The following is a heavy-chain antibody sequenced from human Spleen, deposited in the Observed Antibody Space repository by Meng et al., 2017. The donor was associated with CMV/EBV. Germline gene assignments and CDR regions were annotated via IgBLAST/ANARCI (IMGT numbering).Heavy chain of an antibody. Sequence: GGSLRLSCAASGFTFSIYSMNWVRQAPGKGLEWVSSISSGSTYIFYADSVKGRFTISRDNSKNTLYLQMNSLRAEDTAFYYCARGGRSDAFDIWGQGTMVTVSS. CDR1: GFTFSIYS. CDR2: ISSGSTYI. J-gene: IGHJ3*02. CDR3: ARGGRSDAFDI. V-gene: IGHV3-21*04. D-gene: IGHD4-17*01.